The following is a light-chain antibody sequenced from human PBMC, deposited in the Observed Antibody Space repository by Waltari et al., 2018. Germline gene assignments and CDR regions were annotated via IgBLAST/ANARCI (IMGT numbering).Light chain of an antibody. V-gene: IGKV1-33*01. CDR2: SAS. J-gene: IGKJ4*01. Sequence: DIQMTQSPSSLSASVGDRVTISCRATQGINSYLSWYQQKPGKAPKRLIYSASELESGVPSRFSGSGSGTEYTLTISGLQPEDIATYYCQQYDNFPLSFGGGTKVEIK. CDR1: QGINSY. CDR3: QQYDNFPLS.